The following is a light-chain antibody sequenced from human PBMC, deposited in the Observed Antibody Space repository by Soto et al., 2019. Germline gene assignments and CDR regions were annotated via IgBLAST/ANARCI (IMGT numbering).Light chain of an antibody. Sequence: EVVLTQSTGTLSLSPGDGATLSCKATQSISNNNLAWYQQKPGQAPRLLIYGASTRDYDIPDRFSGSGSGTDFTLTISRLEHDDFAVYFCQQYGSSPFTLGHGTKVDI. V-gene: IGKV3-20*01. J-gene: IGKJ3*01. CDR3: QQYGSSPFT. CDR1: QSISNNN. CDR2: GAS.